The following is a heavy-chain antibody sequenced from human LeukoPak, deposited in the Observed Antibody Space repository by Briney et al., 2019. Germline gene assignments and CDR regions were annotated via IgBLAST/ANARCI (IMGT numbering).Heavy chain of an antibody. Sequence: SQTLSLTCTVSGGSISSGDYYWSWIRQPPGKGLEWIGYIYYSGSTYYNPSLKSRVTISVDTSKNQLSLKLSSVTAADTAVYYCARYVDTAMVTAFDIWGQGTMVTVSS. J-gene: IGHJ3*02. CDR3: ARYVDTAMVTAFDI. CDR1: GGSISSGDYY. D-gene: IGHD5-18*01. CDR2: IYYSGST. V-gene: IGHV4-30-4*01.